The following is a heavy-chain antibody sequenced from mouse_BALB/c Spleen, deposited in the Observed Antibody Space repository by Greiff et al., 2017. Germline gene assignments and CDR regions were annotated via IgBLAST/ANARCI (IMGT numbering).Heavy chain of an antibody. Sequence: EVMLVESGGGLVKPGGSLKLSCAASGFTFSSYAMSWVRQTPEKRLEWVASISSGGSTYYPDSVKGRFTISRDNARNILYLQMSSLRSEDTAMYYCARGEAWFVYWGQGTLVTVSA. J-gene: IGHJ3*01. CDR2: ISSGGST. CDR3: ARGEAWFVY. V-gene: IGHV5-6-5*01. CDR1: GFTFSSYA.